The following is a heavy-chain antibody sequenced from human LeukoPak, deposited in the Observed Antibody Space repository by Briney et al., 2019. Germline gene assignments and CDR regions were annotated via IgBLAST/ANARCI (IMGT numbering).Heavy chain of an antibody. V-gene: IGHV1-8*01. CDR3: ARSRRLGGLYDY. CDR2: MNPNSGNT. D-gene: IGHD1-1*01. CDR1: GYTFTNYD. J-gene: IGHJ4*02. Sequence: VASVKVSCKASGYTFTNYDINWVRQATGQGLEWMGWMNPNSGNTGYAQKFQGRVTMTRSTSISTAYMELSSLRSEDTAVYYCARSRRLGGLYDYWGQGTLVTVSS.